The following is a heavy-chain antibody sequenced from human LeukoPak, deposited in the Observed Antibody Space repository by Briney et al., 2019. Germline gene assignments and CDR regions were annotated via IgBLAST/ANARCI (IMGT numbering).Heavy chain of an antibody. CDR1: GFTFSNYA. Sequence: GGSLRLSCAASGFTFSNYAMNWVRQAPGRGLEWVSAISGSGGSTYYADSVKGRFTISRDNARNSLYLQMNSLRDEDTAVYYCARVYPRGWYFDLWGRGTLVTVSS. CDR3: ARVYPRGWYFDL. D-gene: IGHD2-8*01. V-gene: IGHV3-23*01. CDR2: ISGSGGST. J-gene: IGHJ2*01.